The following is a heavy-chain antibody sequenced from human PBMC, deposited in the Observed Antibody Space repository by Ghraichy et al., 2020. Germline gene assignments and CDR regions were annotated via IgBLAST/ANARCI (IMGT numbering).Heavy chain of an antibody. CDR1: GGSFSGYY. J-gene: IGHJ4*02. CDR3: ARFADYGDYYFDY. D-gene: IGHD4-17*01. V-gene: IGHV4-34*01. CDR2: INHSGST. Sequence: SETLSLTCAVYGGSFSGYYWSWIRQPPGKGLEWIGEINHSGSTNYNPSLKSRVTISVDTSKNQFSLKLSSVTAADTAVYYCARFADYGDYYFDYWGQGTLVTVSS.